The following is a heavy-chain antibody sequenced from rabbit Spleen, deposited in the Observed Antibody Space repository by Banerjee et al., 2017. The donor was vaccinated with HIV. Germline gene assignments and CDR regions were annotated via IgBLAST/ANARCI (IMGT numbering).Heavy chain of an antibody. Sequence: QEQLVESGGGLVQPGGSLKLSCKASGFDFNIYGMSWVRQAPGKGLEWIGYIDPLFGSTYYANWVNGRFSISRENTQNTVYLQVNSLTAADTATYFCVRDQAGYAGFGPFYFNLWGPGTLVTVS. CDR2: IDPLFGST. CDR3: VRDQAGYAGFGPFYFNL. D-gene: IGHD4-2*01. CDR1: GFDFNIYG. V-gene: IGHV1S47*01. J-gene: IGHJ4*01.